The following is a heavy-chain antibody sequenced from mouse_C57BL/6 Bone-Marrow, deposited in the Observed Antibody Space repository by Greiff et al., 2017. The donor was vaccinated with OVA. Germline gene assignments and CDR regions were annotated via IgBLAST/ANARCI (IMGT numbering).Heavy chain of an antibody. V-gene: IGHV1-50*01. D-gene: IGHD2-3*01. Sequence: QVQLQQPGAELVKPGASVKLSCKASGYTFTSYWMQWVKQRPGQGLEWIGEIDPSDSYTNYNQKFQGKATLTVDTSSSTASMQLRSLTSEDSAVYYCAARGYDGYFHFDYWGQGTTLTVSS. CDR3: AARGYDGYFHFDY. CDR1: GYTFTSYW. CDR2: IDPSDSYT. J-gene: IGHJ2*01.